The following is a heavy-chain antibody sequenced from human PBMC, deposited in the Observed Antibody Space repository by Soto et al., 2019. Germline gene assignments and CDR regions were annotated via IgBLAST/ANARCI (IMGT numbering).Heavy chain of an antibody. CDR2: ISYDGSNK. Sequence: QVQLVESGGGVVQPGRSLRLSCAASGFTFSSYAMHWVRQAPGKGLEWVAVISYDGSNKYYADSVKGRFTISRDNSKNTLYLQMNSLRAEDTAVYYCARDSRSPKQWLVLHFDYWGQGTLVTVSS. V-gene: IGHV3-30*04. CDR3: ARDSRSPKQWLVLHFDY. J-gene: IGHJ4*02. D-gene: IGHD6-19*01. CDR1: GFTFSSYA.